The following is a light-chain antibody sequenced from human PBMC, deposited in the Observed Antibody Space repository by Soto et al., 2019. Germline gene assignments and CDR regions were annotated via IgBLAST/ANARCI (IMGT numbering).Light chain of an antibody. J-gene: IGKJ4*01. V-gene: IGKV3D-15*01. CDR2: AAS. Sequence: EIVLTQSADTLSVPPGERATLSCRASQSSSRTFAWYQQNSGQPPRLLIYAASTRATGFPDRFIGSGSGTEFTLTISSLQSGDFAVYCCRQYNNWPLTFGGGTTVEIK. CDR3: RQYNNWPLT. CDR1: QSSSRT.